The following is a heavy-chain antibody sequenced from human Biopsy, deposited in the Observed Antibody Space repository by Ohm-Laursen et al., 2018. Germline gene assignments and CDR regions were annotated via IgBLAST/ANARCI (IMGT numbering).Heavy chain of an antibody. D-gene: IGHD3-22*01. Sequence: DTLSLTWAVSGGSISNNNYYWGWIRQPPGKGLEWIGSIFYRGSTHYKPSLKSRVNISVDTSKNQFSLKLNSVTAADTAVYYCARDYDTSGYYYVSWGQGTLVTVSS. CDR2: IFYRGST. CDR3: ARDYDTSGYYYVS. V-gene: IGHV4-39*01. CDR1: GGSISNNNYY. J-gene: IGHJ5*02.